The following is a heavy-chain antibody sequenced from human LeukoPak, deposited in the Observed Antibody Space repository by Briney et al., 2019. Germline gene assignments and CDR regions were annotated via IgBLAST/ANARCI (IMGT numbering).Heavy chain of an antibody. D-gene: IGHD2-2*01. CDR3: ARDTRYCSSTSCYGDWFGP. CDR1: GGTFSSYA. CDR2: IIPILGIA. V-gene: IGHV1-69*04. J-gene: IGHJ5*02. Sequence: SVKVSCKASGGTFSSYAISWVRQAPGQGLEWMGRIIPILGIANYAQKFQGRVTITADKSTSTAYMELSSLRSEDTAVYYCARDTRYCSSTSCYGDWFGPWGQGTLVTASS.